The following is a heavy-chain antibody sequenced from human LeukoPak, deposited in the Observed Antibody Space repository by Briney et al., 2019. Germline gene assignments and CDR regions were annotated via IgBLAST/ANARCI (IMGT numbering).Heavy chain of an antibody. J-gene: IGHJ5*02. CDR1: GFTFSSFW. CDR3: ARDFKDVSP. V-gene: IGHV3-74*01. CDR2: IKTDGSDT. Sequence: GGSLRLSCAASGFTFSSFWMHWVRHAPGQGPVWVSGIKTDGSDTRYADSVKGRFTISRDNAKSTLYLQMNSLKAENTAMYYCARDFKDVSPWGPGTLVTVSS.